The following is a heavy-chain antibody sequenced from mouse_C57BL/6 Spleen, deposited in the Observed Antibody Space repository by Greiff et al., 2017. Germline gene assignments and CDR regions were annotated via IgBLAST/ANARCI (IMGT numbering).Heavy chain of an antibody. CDR3: ARGGDYYEGAMDD. CDR1: GYSITSGYY. D-gene: IGHD1-1*01. CDR2: ISYDGSN. Sequence: EVKLLESGPGLVKPSQSLSLTCSVTGYSITSGYYWNWIRQFPGNKLEWMGYISYDGSNNYNPSLKNRISITRDTSKNQFFLKLNSVTTEDTATYYCARGGDYYEGAMDDWGQGTSVTVSS. V-gene: IGHV3-6*01. J-gene: IGHJ4*01.